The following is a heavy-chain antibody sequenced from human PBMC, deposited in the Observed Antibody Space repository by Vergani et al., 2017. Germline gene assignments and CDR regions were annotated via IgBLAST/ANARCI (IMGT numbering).Heavy chain of an antibody. CDR1: GGSFSGYY. CDR2: INHSGST. V-gene: IGHV4-34*01. CDR3: ASWDSSSGYGDY. D-gene: IGHD6-13*01. J-gene: IGHJ4*02. Sequence: QVQLQQWGAGLLKPSETLSLTCAVYGGSFSGYYWSWIRQPPGKGLEWIGEINHSGSTNYNPSLKSRVTISVDTSKNQFSLKLSSVTAADTAVYYCASWDSSSGYGDYWGQGTLVTVSS.